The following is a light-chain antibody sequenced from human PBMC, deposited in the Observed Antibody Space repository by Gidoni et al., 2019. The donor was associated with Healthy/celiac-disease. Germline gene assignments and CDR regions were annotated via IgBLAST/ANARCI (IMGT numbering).Light chain of an antibody. CDR3: QQYYSTPNT. CDR2: WAS. J-gene: IGKJ2*01. Sequence: DIVMTQSPDSLAVSLGERATINNKNYLAWYQQKPGQPPKLLMYWASTRESGVPDRFSGSGSGTDFTLTISSLQAEDVAVYYCQQYYSTPNTFGQGTKLEIK. V-gene: IGKV4-1*01. CDR1: KNY.